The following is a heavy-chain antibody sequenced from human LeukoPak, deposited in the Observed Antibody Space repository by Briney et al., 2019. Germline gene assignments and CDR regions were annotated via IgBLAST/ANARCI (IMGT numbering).Heavy chain of an antibody. CDR1: GGSISSSSYY. CDR3: ARIGGYSYGYGED. Sequence: SETLSLTCTVSGGSISSSSYYWGWIRQPPGKGLEWIGSIYYSGSTYYNPSLKSRVTISVDTSKNQFSLKLSSVTAADTAVYYCARIGGYSYGYGEDWGQGTLVTVSS. J-gene: IGHJ4*02. V-gene: IGHV4-39*07. D-gene: IGHD5-18*01. CDR2: IYYSGST.